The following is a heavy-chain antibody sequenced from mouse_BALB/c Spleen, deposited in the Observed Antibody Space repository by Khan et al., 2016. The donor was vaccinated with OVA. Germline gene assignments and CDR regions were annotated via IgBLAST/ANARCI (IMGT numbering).Heavy chain of an antibody. CDR1: GYSITSGYF. J-gene: IGHJ3*01. D-gene: IGHD3-1*01. Sequence: EVQLQESGPGLVKPSQSLSLTCSVTGYSITSGYFWNWIRQFPGNKLEWMGYIRYDGNSNYNPSLKNRISITRDTSKNQFFLQLNSVTPEDTATCYCARGGSSGPAWVAYWGQGTLVTVSA. CDR3: ARGGSSGPAWVAY. CDR2: IRYDGNS. V-gene: IGHV3-6*02.